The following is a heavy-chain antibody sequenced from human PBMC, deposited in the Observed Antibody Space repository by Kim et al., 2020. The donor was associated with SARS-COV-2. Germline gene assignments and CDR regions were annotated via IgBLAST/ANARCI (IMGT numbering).Heavy chain of an antibody. D-gene: IGHD3-10*01. CDR2: ISWNSGSI. CDR3: AKPLGPGDDAFDI. J-gene: IGHJ3*02. Sequence: GGSLRLSCAASGFTFGDYAMHWVRQAPGKGLEWVSGISWNSGSIGYADSVKGRFTISRDNAKNSLYLQMNSLRAEDTALYYCAKPLGPGDDAFDIWGQGTMVTVSS. CDR1: GFTFGDYA. V-gene: IGHV3-9*01.